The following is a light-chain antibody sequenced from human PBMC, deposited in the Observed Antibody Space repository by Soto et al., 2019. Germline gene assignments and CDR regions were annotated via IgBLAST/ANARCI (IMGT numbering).Light chain of an antibody. CDR1: TGAVTSGHY. CDR2: DAN. J-gene: IGLJ3*02. V-gene: IGLV7-46*01. Sequence: QAVVTQEPSLTVSPGGTVTLTCGSSTGAVTSGHYPYWFQQRPGQVPKTLIYDANNRYPWTPARFSGSLFGGKAALTLWGAQPEDVADYYCLLQYSEIRVFGGGTKLTVL. CDR3: LLQYSEIRV.